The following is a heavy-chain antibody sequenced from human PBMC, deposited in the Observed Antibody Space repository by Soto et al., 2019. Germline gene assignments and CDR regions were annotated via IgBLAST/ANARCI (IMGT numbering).Heavy chain of an antibody. V-gene: IGHV4-61*01. CDR1: GGSVSSGSYY. Sequence: SETLSLTCTVSGGSVSSGSYYWSWIRQPPGKGLEWIGYIYYSGSTNYNPSLKSRVTISVDTSKNQFSLKLSSVTAADTAVYYCARSSTGGLRFLEWLTFDYWGQGTLVTVSS. D-gene: IGHD3-3*01. CDR3: ARSSTGGLRFLEWLTFDY. J-gene: IGHJ4*02. CDR2: IYYSGST.